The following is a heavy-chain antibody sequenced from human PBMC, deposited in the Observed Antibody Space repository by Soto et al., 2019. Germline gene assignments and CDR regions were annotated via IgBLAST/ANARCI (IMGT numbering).Heavy chain of an antibody. Sequence: GGSLRLSCAASEFTFSNYAMSWVRQAPGKGLEWVSSISDNGGTTYSADSVKGRFTISRDNSKNTLYLQMNSLRAEDTAVYFCAKGSASGSPYYFDLWGQGTLVTVSS. D-gene: IGHD3-10*01. CDR1: EFTFSNYA. CDR2: ISDNGGTT. J-gene: IGHJ4*02. V-gene: IGHV3-23*01. CDR3: AKGSASGSPYYFDL.